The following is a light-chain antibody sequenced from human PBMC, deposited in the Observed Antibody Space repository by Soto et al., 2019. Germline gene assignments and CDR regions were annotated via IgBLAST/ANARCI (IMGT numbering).Light chain of an antibody. V-gene: IGLV2-14*01. CDR1: SSDVGGYNY. CDR3: SSYTSSSTSYI. Sequence: QSALTQPASVSGSPGQSITISCTGTSSDVGGYNYVSWYQQHPGKAPKLMISDVSNRPSGVSNRFSGSKSGNTASLTISGLQADDEADYYCSSYTSSSTSYIVGTGTKLTVL. CDR2: DVS. J-gene: IGLJ1*01.